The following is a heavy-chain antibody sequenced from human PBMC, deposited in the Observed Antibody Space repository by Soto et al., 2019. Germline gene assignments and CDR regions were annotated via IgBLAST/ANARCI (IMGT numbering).Heavy chain of an antibody. CDR3: ARSPPGTAMVIVAY. Sequence: QLQLQESGPGLVKPSETLSLTCTVSGGSISSSSYYWGWIRQPPGKGLEWIGSIYYSGSTYYNPSLKSRVTISVAPPKNQFSLKLSSVTAADTAVYYCARSPPGTAMVIVAYWGQGTLVTVSS. CDR2: IYYSGST. D-gene: IGHD5-18*01. V-gene: IGHV4-39*01. CDR1: GGSISSSSYY. J-gene: IGHJ4*02.